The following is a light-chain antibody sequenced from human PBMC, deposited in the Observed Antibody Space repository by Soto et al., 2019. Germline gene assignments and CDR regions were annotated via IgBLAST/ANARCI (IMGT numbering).Light chain of an antibody. CDR2: FAS. J-gene: IGKJ4*01. CDR1: QSLNNN. V-gene: IGKV3-15*01. CDR3: QQYSAWPLT. Sequence: EIVMTQSPATLSVSPGEKATLSCRASQSLNNNLAWYQQKPGQGPRLLIYFASTRATGIPARFSGSGSGTEFSLTISSLQSEDFAIYYCQQYSAWPLTFGGGNKVETK.